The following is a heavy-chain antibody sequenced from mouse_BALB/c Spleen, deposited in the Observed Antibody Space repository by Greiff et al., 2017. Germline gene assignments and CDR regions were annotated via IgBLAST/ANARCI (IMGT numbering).Heavy chain of an antibody. CDR2: ISSGSSTI. D-gene: IGHD1-3*01. CDR3: AKEVNPFYYAMDY. CDR1: GFTFSSFG. Sequence: EVKLVESGGGLVQPGGSRKLSCAASGFTFSSFGMHWVRQAPEKGLEWVAYISSGSSTIYYADTVKGRFTISRDNPKNTLFLQMTSLRSEDTAMYYCAKEVNPFYYAMDYWGQGTSVTVSS. J-gene: IGHJ4*01. V-gene: IGHV5-17*02.